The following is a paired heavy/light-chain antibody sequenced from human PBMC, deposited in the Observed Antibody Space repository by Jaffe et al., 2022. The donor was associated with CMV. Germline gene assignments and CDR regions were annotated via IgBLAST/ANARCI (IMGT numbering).Heavy chain of an antibody. Sequence: QVQLVQSGAEVKKPGSSVKVSCKASGGTFSSYAISWVRQAPGQGLEWMGRIIPILGIANYAQKFQGRVTITADKSTSTAYMELSSLRSEDTAVYYCARELKDSGRDIVVVPAAIMWAFDIWGQGTMVTVSS. CDR2: IIPILGIA. J-gene: IGHJ3*02. V-gene: IGHV1-69*09. CDR1: GGTFSSYA. CDR3: ARELKDSGRDIVVVPAAIMWAFDI. D-gene: IGHD2-2*01.
Light chain of an antibody. Sequence: DIQMTQSPSSLSASVGDRVTITCRASQGISNYLAWYQQKPGKVPKLLIYAASTLQSGVPSRFSGSGSGTDFTLTISSLQPEDVATYYCQKYNSAPELTFGGGTKVEIK. V-gene: IGKV1-27*01. CDR3: QKYNSAPELT. CDR2: AAS. J-gene: IGKJ4*01. CDR1: QGISNY.